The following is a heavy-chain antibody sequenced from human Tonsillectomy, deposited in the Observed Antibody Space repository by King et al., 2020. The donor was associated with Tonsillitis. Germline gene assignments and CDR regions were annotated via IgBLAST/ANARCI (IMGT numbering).Heavy chain of an antibody. CDR1: GGSFSGYY. D-gene: IGHD3-9*01. J-gene: IGHJ5*02. CDR2: LNHSGST. CDR3: AGRDQNYDILTGSNWFDP. Sequence: VQLQQWGAGLLKPSETLSLTCAVYGGSFSGYYWSWIRQPPGKGLEWIGELNHSGSTNYNPSLKSRVTISVDTSKNQFSRKLSSVTAADTAVYYCAGRDQNYDILTGSNWFDPWGQGTLVTVSS. V-gene: IGHV4-34*01.